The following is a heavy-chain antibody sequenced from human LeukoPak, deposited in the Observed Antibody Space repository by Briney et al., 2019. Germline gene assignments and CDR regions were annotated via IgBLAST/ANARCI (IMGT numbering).Heavy chain of an antibody. CDR1: GVTFSNYA. CDR2: ITGSGGDT. D-gene: IGHD1-26*01. Sequence: PGGSLRLSCAASGVTFSNYALSWVRQAPGKGLEWVSAITGSGGDTYYADSVKGRFTISRDNSKNMLYLQMNSLRAEDSAVYYCARERVGAQALGAFDIWGQGTMVTVSS. J-gene: IGHJ3*02. V-gene: IGHV3-23*01. CDR3: ARERVGAQALGAFDI.